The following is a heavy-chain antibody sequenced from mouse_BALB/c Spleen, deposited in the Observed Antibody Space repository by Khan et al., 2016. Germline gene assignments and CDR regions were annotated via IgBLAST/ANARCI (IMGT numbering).Heavy chain of an antibody. CDR3: ARRIVTRDYYGMDY. D-gene: IGHD2-5*01. CDR1: GFNFSSFG. V-gene: IGHV5-17*02. Sequence: EVELVESGGGLVQPGGSRKLSCAASGFNFSSFGMHWVRQAPEKGLEWVAYISSGSNTIYYAETVKGRFTISRDNPKKTLFLQMTSLRSEDTAMYYCARRIVTRDYYGMDYWGQGTSVTVSS. CDR2: ISSGSNTI. J-gene: IGHJ4*01.